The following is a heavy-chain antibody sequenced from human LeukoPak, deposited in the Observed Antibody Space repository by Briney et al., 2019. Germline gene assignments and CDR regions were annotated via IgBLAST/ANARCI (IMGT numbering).Heavy chain of an antibody. V-gene: IGHV3-11*01. J-gene: IGHJ4*02. CDR1: GFTFSDYY. CDR3: ASSVSFHY. Sequence: GGSLRLSCAASGFTFSDYYMNWIRQAPGKGLEWVSYISDSGSSISYADSVKGRFTISRANAKNSVYLQMDSLRAEDTAVYYCASSVSFHYWGQGTLVTVSS. CDR2: ISDSGSSI. D-gene: IGHD5/OR15-5a*01.